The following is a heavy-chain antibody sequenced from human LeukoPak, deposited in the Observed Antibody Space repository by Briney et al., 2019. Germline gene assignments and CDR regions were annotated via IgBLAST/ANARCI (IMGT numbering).Heavy chain of an antibody. V-gene: IGHV4-4*07. CDR1: GGSISSYY. CDR2: IYTSGST. D-gene: IGHD6-19*01. CDR3: ARNQAVASTTYYYYMDV. Sequence: SETLSLTCTVSGGSISSYYWSWIRQPAGKGLEWIGRIYTSGSTNYNPSLKSRVTMSVDTSKDQFSLKLSSVTAADTAVYYCARNQAVASTTYYYYMDVWGKGTTVTISS. J-gene: IGHJ6*03.